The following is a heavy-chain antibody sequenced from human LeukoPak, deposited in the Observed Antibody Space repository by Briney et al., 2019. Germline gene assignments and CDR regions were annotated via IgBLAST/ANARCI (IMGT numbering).Heavy chain of an antibody. CDR1: GLTVSSSY. V-gene: IGHV3-53*01. J-gene: IGHJ4*02. CDR3: ARRINTAWGIDY. D-gene: IGHD3-16*01. Sequence: GGSLRLSCAASGLTVSSSYMNWVRQAPGKGLGWVSVTYSSGNTYYADSVKGRFTVSRDNSKNTLYLQMNSLRPDDTAVYYCARRINTAWGIDYWGQGTLVTVAS. CDR2: TYSSGNT.